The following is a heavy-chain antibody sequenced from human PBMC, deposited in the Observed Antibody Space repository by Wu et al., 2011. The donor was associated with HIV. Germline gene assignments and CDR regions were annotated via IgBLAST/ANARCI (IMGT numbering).Heavy chain of an antibody. V-gene: IGHV1-69*18. D-gene: IGHD3-22*01. CDR3: ARSRYDSSAYRRIDAFDI. J-gene: IGHJ3*02. CDR2: IIPMFGKP. Sequence: QVQLVQSGAEVKKPGSSVKVSCKPSGGTFNSYTITWVRQAPGQGFEWMGRIIPMFGKPRYAQRFQDRVTITADESTSTAYMELSSLRSEDTAVYYCARSRYDSSAYRRIDAFDIWARDGGHRLF. CDR1: GGTFNSYT.